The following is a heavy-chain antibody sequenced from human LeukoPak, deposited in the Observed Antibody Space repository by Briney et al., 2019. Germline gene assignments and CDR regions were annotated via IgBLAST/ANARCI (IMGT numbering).Heavy chain of an antibody. V-gene: IGHV3-48*03. CDR1: GFTFSSYE. Sequence: GGSLRLSCAASGFTFSSYEMNWVRQAPGKGLEWVSYISGSGNTRYQADSVKGRFTIPRDNAKNSLDLQMNSLRAGDTAVYYCARGLYYYDSSGYYGDTFDIWGQGTMVTVSS. D-gene: IGHD3-22*01. CDR3: ARGLYYYDSSGYYGDTFDI. CDR2: ISGSGNTR. J-gene: IGHJ3*02.